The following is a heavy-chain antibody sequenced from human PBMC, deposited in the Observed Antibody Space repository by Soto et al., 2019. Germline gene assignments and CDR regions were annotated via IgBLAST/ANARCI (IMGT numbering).Heavy chain of an antibody. Sequence: GASVKISCKASGYTFTRSGISWVRQDPGQGLEWIGWISTYNGDTNYAQTFQGRVTMTTDTSTSTVHMEVRSLRSDDTAVYYCAREGVAPYYYYGLDVWGQGTPVTVSS. V-gene: IGHV1-18*01. J-gene: IGHJ6*02. CDR3: AREGVAPYYYYGLDV. CDR2: ISTYNGDT. D-gene: IGHD5-12*01. CDR1: GYTFTRSG.